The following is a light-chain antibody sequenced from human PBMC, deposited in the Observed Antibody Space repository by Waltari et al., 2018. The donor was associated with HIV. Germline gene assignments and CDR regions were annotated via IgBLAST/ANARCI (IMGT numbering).Light chain of an antibody. CDR2: DNN. V-gene: IGLV1-51*01. Sequence: HSVLTQPPSVSAAPGQNATMPCSGSTSYTAQNNVAWYQHLPGTAPKPVIYDNNKRPSGIPDRFSGSKSGTSATLGISGLQTGDEADYYCEAWDNRLSGVLFGGGTKLTVL. CDR3: EAWDNRLSGVL. CDR1: TSYTAQNN. J-gene: IGLJ3*02.